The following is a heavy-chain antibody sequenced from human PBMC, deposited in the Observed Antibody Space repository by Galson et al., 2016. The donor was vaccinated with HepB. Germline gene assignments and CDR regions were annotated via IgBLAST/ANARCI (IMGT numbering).Heavy chain of an antibody. V-gene: IGHV4-59*01. CDR1: GGSISSYF. J-gene: IGHJ4*02. CDR2: LYKSGST. D-gene: IGHD1-14*01. Sequence: SETLSLTCNVSGGSISSYFWSWIRQPPGKGLEWIGYLYKSGSTNYSPSLKSRVTVSVDTSKNQFSLQLRSVTAADTAVYFCARGVTGIPSFDFWGQGALVTVSS. CDR3: ARGVTGIPSFDF.